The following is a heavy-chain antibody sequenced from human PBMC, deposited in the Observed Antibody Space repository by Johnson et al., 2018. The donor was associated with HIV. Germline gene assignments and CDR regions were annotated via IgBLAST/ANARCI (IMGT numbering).Heavy chain of an antibody. CDR2: IYSCGST. Sequence: VQLVESGGGLVQPGGSLRLSCAASGFTVSTNYMSWVRQAPGKGLEWVSVIYSCGSTYYADSVKGRLTISRDDSKNTPYLQMNSLKTDDTAMDYSTNPDKAMATGAFYIWGQGPMDTVSS. D-gene: IGHD5-18*01. CDR3: TNPDKAMATGAFYI. J-gene: IGHJ3*02. V-gene: IGHV3-66*01. CDR1: GFTVSTNY.